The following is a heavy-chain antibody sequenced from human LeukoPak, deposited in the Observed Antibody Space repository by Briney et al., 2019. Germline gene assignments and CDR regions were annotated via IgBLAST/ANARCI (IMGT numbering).Heavy chain of an antibody. J-gene: IGHJ6*02. CDR3: ARMGLGIAAAGTXYYYGMDV. CDR1: GYSFTSYW. CDR2: IYPGDSDT. V-gene: IGHV5-51*01. D-gene: IGHD6-13*01. Sequence: GESLKTSCKGSGYSFTSYWIGWVRQMPGKGLEWMGIIYPGDSDTRYSPSFQGQVTISADKSISTAYLQWSSLKASDTAMYYCARMGLGIAAAGTXYYYGMDVWGQGTTVTVSS.